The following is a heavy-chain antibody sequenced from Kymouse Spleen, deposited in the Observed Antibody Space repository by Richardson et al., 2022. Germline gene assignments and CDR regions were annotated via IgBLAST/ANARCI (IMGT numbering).Heavy chain of an antibody. J-gene: IGHJ3*02. V-gene: IGHV4-59*01. D-gene: IGHD1-7*01. CDR2: IYYSGST. Sequence: QVQLQESGPGLVKPSETLSLTCTVSGGSISSYYWSWIRQPPGKGLEWIGYIYYSGSTNYNPSLKSRVTISVDTSKNQFSLKLSSVTAADTAVYYCARGRLELRAFDIWGQGTMVTVSS. CDR1: GGSISSYY. CDR3: ARGRLELRAFDI.